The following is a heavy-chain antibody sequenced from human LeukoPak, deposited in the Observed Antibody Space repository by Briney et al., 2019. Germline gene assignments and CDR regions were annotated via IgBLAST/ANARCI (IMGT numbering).Heavy chain of an antibody. J-gene: IGHJ4*02. CDR3: ARGRLAYDY. CDR1: GFTFSSYA. V-gene: IGHV3-30-3*01. CDR2: ISYDGSNK. Sequence: PGGSLRLSCAASGFTFSSYAMHWVRQAPGKGLEWVAVISYDGSNKYYADSVKGRFTISRDNSKNTLYLQMNSLRAEDTAVYYCARGRLAYDYWGQGTLVTVSS. D-gene: IGHD3-16*01.